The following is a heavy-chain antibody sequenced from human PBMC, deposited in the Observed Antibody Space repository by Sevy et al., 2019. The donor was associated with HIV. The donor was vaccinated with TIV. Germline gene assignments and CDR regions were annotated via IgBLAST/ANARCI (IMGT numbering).Heavy chain of an antibody. CDR3: ARVGIVVGGAFDI. V-gene: IGHV3-48*01. D-gene: IGHD2-15*01. CDR1: GFTFSSYS. CDR2: ISSSSSTI. Sequence: GVSLRLSCAASGFTFSSYSMNWVRQAPGKGLEWVSYISSSSSTIYYADSVKGRFTISRDNAKNSLYLQMNSLRAEDTAVYYCARVGIVVGGAFDIWGQGTMVTVS. J-gene: IGHJ3*02.